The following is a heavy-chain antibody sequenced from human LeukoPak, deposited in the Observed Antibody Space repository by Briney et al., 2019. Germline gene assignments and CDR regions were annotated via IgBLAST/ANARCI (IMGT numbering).Heavy chain of an antibody. CDR1: GFSFRNYA. CDR3: AKDSEATITPLSAFDI. CDR2: ISGSGGST. J-gene: IGHJ3*02. D-gene: IGHD4-23*01. V-gene: IGHV3-23*01. Sequence: GGSLRLSCAASGFSFRNYAISWVRRAPEKGLEWVSSISGSGGSTYSADSVKGRFTISRENSNNTLYLQMNSLRADDTAMYYCAKDSEATITPLSAFDIWGQGTMVTVSS.